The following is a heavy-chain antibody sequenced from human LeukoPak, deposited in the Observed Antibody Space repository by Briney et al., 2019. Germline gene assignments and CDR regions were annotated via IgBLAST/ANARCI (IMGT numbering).Heavy chain of an antibody. CDR2: INPSGGST. CDR1: GYTFTSYY. Sequence: GASVKVSCKASGYTFTSYYMHWVRQAPGQGLEWMGIINPSGGSTSYAQKFQGRVTMTRDTSTSTVYMELSSLRSEDTAVYYCFGLDSTRYSSSSKVSGYWGQGTLVTVSS. J-gene: IGHJ4*02. D-gene: IGHD6-6*01. CDR3: FGLDSTRYSSSSKVSGY. V-gene: IGHV1-46*01.